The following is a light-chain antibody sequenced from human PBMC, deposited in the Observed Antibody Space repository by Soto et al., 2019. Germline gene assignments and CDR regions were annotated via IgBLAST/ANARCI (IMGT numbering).Light chain of an antibody. Sequence: IQLTQSPSSLSASVGDRVTITCRASQDISSYLAWYQQRPGKAPKLLIYAASTLQMGAPSRFSGSGSGTDFTLTISSLQPEDFATYYCQQLNSYLWTFGQGTKVEIK. CDR1: QDISSY. J-gene: IGKJ1*01. CDR2: AAS. CDR3: QQLNSYLWT. V-gene: IGKV1-9*01.